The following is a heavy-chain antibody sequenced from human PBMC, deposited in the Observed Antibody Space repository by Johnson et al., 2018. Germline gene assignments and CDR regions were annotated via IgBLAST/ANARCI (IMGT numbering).Heavy chain of an antibody. J-gene: IGHJ6*02. D-gene: IGHD6-13*01. CDR1: GFTFSSYG. CDR2: ISYDGSNK. Sequence: QVQLVQSGGGLVKPGGSLRLSCAASGFTFSSYGMHWVRQAPGKGLEWVAVISYDGSNKYYADSVKGRFTISRENSKNPLYLQMNSRGAEDTAVYYCARDHGSSWYLRGMDVWGQGTTVTVSS. V-gene: IGHV3-30*03. CDR3: ARDHGSSWYLRGMDV.